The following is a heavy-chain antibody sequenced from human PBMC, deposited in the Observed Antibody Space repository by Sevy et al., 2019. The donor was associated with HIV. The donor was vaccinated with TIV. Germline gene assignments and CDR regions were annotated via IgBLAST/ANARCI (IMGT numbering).Heavy chain of an antibody. CDR3: AKDGLRGGSGSFDY. V-gene: IGHV3-43*01. J-gene: IGHJ4*02. CDR2: ISWDGGST. D-gene: IGHD3-10*01. CDR1: GFTFDDYT. Sequence: GGSLGLSCAASGFTFDDYTMHWVRQAPGKGLEWVSLISWDGGSTYYADSVKGRFTTSRDNSKNSLYLQMNSLRTEDTALYYCAKDGLRGGSGSFDYWGQGTLVTVSS.